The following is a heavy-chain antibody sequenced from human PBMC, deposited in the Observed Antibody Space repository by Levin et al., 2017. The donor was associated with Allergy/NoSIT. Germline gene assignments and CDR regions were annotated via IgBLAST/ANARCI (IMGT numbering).Heavy chain of an antibody. J-gene: IGHJ3*01. Sequence: ASVKVSCKASGFTFGTDDVNWVRQAAGQGPEWVGWVSPNTGNVGYAEKFRGRVTMTRSASTSTVYMELTSLRYDDTGIYYCAQGVLSGFDLWGQGTLVTVSS. CDR2: VSPNTGNV. CDR3: AQGVLSGFDL. CDR1: GFTFGTDD. V-gene: IGHV1-8*01. D-gene: IGHD6-19*01.